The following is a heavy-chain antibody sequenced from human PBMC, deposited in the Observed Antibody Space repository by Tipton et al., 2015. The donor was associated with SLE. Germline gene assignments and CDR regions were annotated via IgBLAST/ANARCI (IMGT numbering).Heavy chain of an antibody. CDR2: IYYSGST. V-gene: IGHV4-59*01. Sequence: TLSLTCTVSGGSISSYYWSWIRQPPGKGLEWIGYIYYSGSTNSNPSLKSRVTLSVATSKNQFSLKLSSVTAADTAVYYCGRWAGPTVNFDYWGQGSLVTVSS. CDR1: GGSISSYY. J-gene: IGHJ4*02. D-gene: IGHD4-11*01. CDR3: GRWAGPTVNFDY.